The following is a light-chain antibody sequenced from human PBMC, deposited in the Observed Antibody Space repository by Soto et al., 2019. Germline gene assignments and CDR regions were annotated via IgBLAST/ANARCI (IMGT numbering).Light chain of an antibody. CDR2: DSN. J-gene: IGLJ1*01. Sequence: QSVLTQPPSVSTAPGQKVTISCSGSSSNIGNNYVSWYQQVPGTAPKLLIYDSNKRPSGIPDRFSGSKSGTSATLGITGIQTGEQADYYCVTWDRSLSAGVFGTGTKVT. CDR3: VTWDRSLSAGV. V-gene: IGLV1-51*01. CDR1: SSNIGNNY.